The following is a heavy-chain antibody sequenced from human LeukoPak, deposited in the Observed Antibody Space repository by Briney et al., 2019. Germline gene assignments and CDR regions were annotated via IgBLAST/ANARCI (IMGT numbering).Heavy chain of an antibody. V-gene: IGHV3-74*01. D-gene: IGHD3-9*01. CDR2: ISSDGSST. Sequence: PGGSLRLSCAASGFTFSRNWMHWVRQVPGKGLVWVSRISSDGSSTTYVDSVKGRFIISRDNAKNTLYLQMNSLRVEDTAVYYCVRESEYFDWLLDYWGQGTLVALCS. J-gene: IGHJ4*02. CDR1: GFTFSRNW. CDR3: VRESEYFDWLLDY.